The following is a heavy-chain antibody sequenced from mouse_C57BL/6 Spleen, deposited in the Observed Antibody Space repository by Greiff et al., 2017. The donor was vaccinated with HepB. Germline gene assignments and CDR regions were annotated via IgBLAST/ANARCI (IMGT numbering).Heavy chain of an antibody. CDR3: ARWGGGLYPLLAMDY. V-gene: IGHV1-69*01. D-gene: IGHD2-1*01. CDR2: IDPSDSYT. J-gene: IGHJ4*01. CDR1: GYTFTSYW. Sequence: QVQLQQPGAELVMPGASVKLSCKASGYTFTSYWMHWVKQRPGQGLEWIGEIDPSDSYTNYNQKFKGKSTLTVDKSSSTAYMQLSSLTSEDSAVYYCARWGGGLYPLLAMDYWGQGTSVTVSS.